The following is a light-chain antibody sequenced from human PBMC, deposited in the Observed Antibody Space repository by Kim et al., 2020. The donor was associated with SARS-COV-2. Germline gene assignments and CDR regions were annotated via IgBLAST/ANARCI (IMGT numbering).Light chain of an antibody. CDR2: GAS. Sequence: EILMTQSPATLSVSPGERATVSCRASQSVTMYLAWYQQRPGQAPRLLIYGASTRATGVPARFSGSGSGTEFTLTISSLQSEDFAIYYCQQYNDWPPAFGGGTKVEIK. CDR3: QQYNDWPPA. V-gene: IGKV3-15*01. J-gene: IGKJ4*01. CDR1: QSVTMY.